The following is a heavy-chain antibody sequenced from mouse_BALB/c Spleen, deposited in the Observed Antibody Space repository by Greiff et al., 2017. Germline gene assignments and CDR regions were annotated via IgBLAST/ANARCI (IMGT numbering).Heavy chain of an antibody. J-gene: IGHJ4*01. CDR2: ILPGSGST. CDR3: ARRWLRRGYYAMDY. D-gene: IGHD2-2*01. V-gene: IGHV1-9*01. Sequence: VQGVESGAELMKPGASVKISCKATGYTFSSYWIEWVKQRPGHGLEWIGEILPGSGSTNYNEKFKGKATFTADTSSNTAYMQLSSLTSEDSAVYYCARRWLRRGYYAMDYWGQGTSVTVSS. CDR1: GYTFSSYW.